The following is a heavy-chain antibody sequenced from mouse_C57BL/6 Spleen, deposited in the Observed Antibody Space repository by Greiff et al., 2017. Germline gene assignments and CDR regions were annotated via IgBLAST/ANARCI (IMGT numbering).Heavy chain of an antibody. CDR3: ARFTTVVASTAD. V-gene: IGHV1-80*01. D-gene: IGHD1-1*01. CDR2: IYPGDGDT. CDR1: GYAFSSYW. Sequence: VQLQQSGAELVKPGASVKISCKASGYAFSSYWMNWVKHRPGKGLAWIGQIYPGDGDTNYNGKFTGKATLTADKSSSTAYMQLSSLTSADSAVYFCARFTTVVASTADWGQGTTLTVSS. J-gene: IGHJ2*01.